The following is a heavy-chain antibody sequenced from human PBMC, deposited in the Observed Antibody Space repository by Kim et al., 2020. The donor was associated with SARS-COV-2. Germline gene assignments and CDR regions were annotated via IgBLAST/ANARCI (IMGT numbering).Heavy chain of an antibody. D-gene: IGHD1-1*01. Sequence: GGSLRLSCAVSGFTFSTSCMNWVRQAPGKGLEWVARITSEGTSTYSEDSATGRDRITSDSDGYKKTVQLRMTRPAGADTGYYSRRVIPTGGSGVDCWG. CDR1: GFTFSTSC. V-gene: IGHV3-30*03. CDR3: RVIPTGGSGVDC. CDR2: ITSEGTST. J-gene: IGHJ6*01.